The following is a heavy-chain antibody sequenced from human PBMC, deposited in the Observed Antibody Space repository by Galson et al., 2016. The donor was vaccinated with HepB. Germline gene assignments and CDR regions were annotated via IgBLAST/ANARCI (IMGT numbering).Heavy chain of an antibody. D-gene: IGHD1-26*01. Sequence: SLRLSCAASGFPFDHYAMHWVRQAPGKGLEWVSRISWNSGSIDYAGSVKGRFTISRDNAKNSLYLQMNSPRAEDTALYYCAKSGGMNYYYYMDVWGKGTTVTVSS. CDR1: GFPFDHYA. V-gene: IGHV3-9*01. CDR3: AKSGGMNYYYYMDV. J-gene: IGHJ6*03. CDR2: ISWNSGSI.